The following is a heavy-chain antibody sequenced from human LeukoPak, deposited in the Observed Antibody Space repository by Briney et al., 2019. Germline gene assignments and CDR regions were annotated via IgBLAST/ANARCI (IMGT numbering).Heavy chain of an antibody. D-gene: IGHD5-12*01. CDR2: ISNNGGYT. CDR3: ARARGGYDFDY. J-gene: IGHJ4*02. V-gene: IGHV3-23*01. Sequence: SGGSLRLSCAASGFTFSSSAMSWVRQAPGKGLEWVSAISNNGGYTYYADSVQGRFTISRDNSKSTLCLQMNSLRAEDTAVYYCARARGGYDFDYWGQGTLVTVSS. CDR1: GFTFSSSA.